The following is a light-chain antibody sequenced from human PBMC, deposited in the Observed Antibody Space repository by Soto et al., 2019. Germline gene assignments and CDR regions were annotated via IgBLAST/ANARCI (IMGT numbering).Light chain of an antibody. CDR1: SSDVGSYNL. Sequence: QSVLTQPASVSGSPGQSITISCTGTSSDVGSYNLVSWYQQHQGKAPKLMIYEVSKRPSGVSNRFSGSKSGNTASLTISGLQAEDEADYYCCSYAGSSTFVFGGGTKLTVL. J-gene: IGLJ2*01. V-gene: IGLV2-23*02. CDR2: EVS. CDR3: CSYAGSSTFV.